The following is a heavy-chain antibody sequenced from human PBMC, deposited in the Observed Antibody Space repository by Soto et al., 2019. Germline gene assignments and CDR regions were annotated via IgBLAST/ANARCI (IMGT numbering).Heavy chain of an antibody. CDR2: IDTSSTKI. J-gene: IGHJ4*02. D-gene: IGHD3-3*01. Sequence: QVQLVESGGDLVKPGGSLRLSRAASGYTFSDYYLSWIRQAPGKGLEWISYIDTSSTKIYYADSVRGRFTISRDNGKNSLFLEMNNLRVEDTDVYFCASHYDLWTGYLSPVDYWGRGTLVTVSS. CDR1: GYTFSDYY. V-gene: IGHV3-11*01. CDR3: ASHYDLWTGYLSPVDY.